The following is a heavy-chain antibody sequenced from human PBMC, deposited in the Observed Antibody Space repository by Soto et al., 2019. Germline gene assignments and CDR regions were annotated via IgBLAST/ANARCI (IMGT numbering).Heavy chain of an antibody. D-gene: IGHD3-22*01. CDR3: AKAAMIVVVSWVDY. CDR1: GFTFSSYA. CDR2: ISGSGGST. V-gene: IGHV3-23*01. J-gene: IGHJ4*02. Sequence: LRLSCAASGFTFSSYAMSWVRQAPGKGLEWVSAISGSGGSTYYADSVKGRFTISRDNSKNTLYLQMNSLRAEDTAVYYCAKAAMIVVVSWVDYWGQGTLVTVSS.